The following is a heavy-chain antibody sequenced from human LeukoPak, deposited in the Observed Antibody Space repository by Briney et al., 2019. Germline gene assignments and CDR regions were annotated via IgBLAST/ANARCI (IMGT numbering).Heavy chain of an antibody. Sequence: GGSLRLSCSASGFTFSSYAIHWVRQAPGKGLENVSAISSNGGSTYYADSVKGRFTISRHNSKNTLYLQMNSLRAEDTAVYYCARRYYGIDVWGQGTTVTVSS. CDR1: GFTFSSYA. V-gene: IGHV3-64*04. CDR3: ARRYYGIDV. CDR2: ISSNGGST. J-gene: IGHJ6*02.